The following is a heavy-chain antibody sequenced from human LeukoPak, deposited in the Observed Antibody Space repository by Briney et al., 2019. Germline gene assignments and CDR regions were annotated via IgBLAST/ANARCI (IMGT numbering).Heavy chain of an antibody. Sequence: GGSLRLSCAASGFTFSSYWMHWVRQAPGKGLVWVSRINSDGSSTSYADSVKGRFTISRDNAKNTLYLQMNSLRAEDTAVYCCARPRSREYCSGGSCYPVDAFDIWGQGTMVTVSS. CDR2: INSDGSST. CDR1: GFTFSSYW. J-gene: IGHJ3*02. V-gene: IGHV3-74*01. D-gene: IGHD2-15*01. CDR3: ARPRSREYCSGGSCYPVDAFDI.